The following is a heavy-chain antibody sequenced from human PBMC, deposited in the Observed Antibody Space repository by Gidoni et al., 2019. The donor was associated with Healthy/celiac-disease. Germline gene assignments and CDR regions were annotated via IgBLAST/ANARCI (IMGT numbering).Heavy chain of an antibody. CDR2: ISGSGGST. Sequence: EGQRLESGGGVVEPGGSLRLACAASGVTFSSYAMSWGRQAPGKGLEWVSAISGSGGSTYYADSVKGRFTISRANSKNTLYLQMNSLRAEDTAVYYCARSMTTLSREDYWGQGTLVTVSS. CDR1: GVTFSSYA. V-gene: IGHV3-23*01. D-gene: IGHD4-17*01. CDR3: ARSMTTLSREDY. J-gene: IGHJ4*02.